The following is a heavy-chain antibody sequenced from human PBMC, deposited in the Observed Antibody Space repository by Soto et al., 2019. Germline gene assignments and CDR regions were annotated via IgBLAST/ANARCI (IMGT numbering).Heavy chain of an antibody. V-gene: IGHV1-69*01. CDR3: ARDSSDSSGYYDGY. CDR1: GGTFSSYA. J-gene: IGHJ4*02. Sequence: QVQLVQSGAEVKKPGSSVKVSCKASGGTFSSYAISWVRQAPGQGLEWMGGIIPIFGTANYAQKFQGRVTITADECTSTAYMELSSLRSEDTAVYYCARDSSDSSGYYDGYWGQGTLVTVSS. D-gene: IGHD3-22*01. CDR2: IIPIFGTA.